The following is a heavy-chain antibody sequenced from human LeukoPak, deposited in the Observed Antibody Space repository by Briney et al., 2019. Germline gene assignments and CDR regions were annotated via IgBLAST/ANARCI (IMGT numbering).Heavy chain of an antibody. J-gene: IGHJ4*02. D-gene: IGHD3-16*01. CDR1: GGSLSPYY. V-gene: IGHV4-59*01. CDR3: TRGAGWLIDY. CDR2: VYSTGTT. Sequence: SETLSLTCTVSGGSLSPYYWTWIRQSPGKGLEWIGYVYSTGTTNYNPSLRSRVTISVDTSKNQFSLKLTSVTAADTAVYYCTRGAGWLIDYWGQGILVTVSS.